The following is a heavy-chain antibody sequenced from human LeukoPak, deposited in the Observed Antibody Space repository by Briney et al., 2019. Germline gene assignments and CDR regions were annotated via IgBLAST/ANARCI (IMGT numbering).Heavy chain of an antibody. D-gene: IGHD3-10*01. Sequence: SETLSLTCTVYGGSFSDYYWSWIRQPPGKGLEWIGEINHHGSTNYNPSLKSRLTISVATSKNQFSLNLSSVTAADTAVYYCARGDQRFGSGTVNFYYFYMDVRGKGTTVTVSS. CDR1: GGSFSDYY. J-gene: IGHJ6*03. V-gene: IGHV4-34*01. CDR2: INHHGST. CDR3: ARGDQRFGSGTVNFYYFYMDV.